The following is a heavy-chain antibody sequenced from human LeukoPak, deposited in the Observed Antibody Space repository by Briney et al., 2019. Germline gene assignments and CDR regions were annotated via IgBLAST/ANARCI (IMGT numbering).Heavy chain of an antibody. Sequence: ASVKVSCKASGYTFTSYYMHWVRQAPGQGLEWMGIINPSGGSTSYAQKFQGRVTMTRDTSTSTVYMELSSLRSEDTAVYYCARDKRVAPEYMAVAGTGGMDVWGQGTTVTVSS. D-gene: IGHD6-19*01. CDR1: GYTFTSYY. V-gene: IGHV1-46*01. CDR2: INPSGGST. J-gene: IGHJ6*02. CDR3: ARDKRVAPEYMAVAGTGGMDV.